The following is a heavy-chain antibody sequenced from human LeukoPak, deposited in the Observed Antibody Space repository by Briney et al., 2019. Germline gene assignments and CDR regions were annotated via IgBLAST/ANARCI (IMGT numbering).Heavy chain of an antibody. CDR3: ASSSMWLVSGEYYYYGMDV. J-gene: IGHJ6*02. V-gene: IGHV6-1*01. CDR2: TYYRSKWYN. Sequence: SQTLSLTCAISGDSVSSNSAAWNWIRQSPSRGLEWLGRTYYRSKWYNDYAVSVKSRITINLDTSKNQFSLQLNSVTPEDTAVYYCASSSMWLVSGEYYYYGMDVWGQGTTVTVSS. D-gene: IGHD6-19*01. CDR1: GDSVSSNSAA.